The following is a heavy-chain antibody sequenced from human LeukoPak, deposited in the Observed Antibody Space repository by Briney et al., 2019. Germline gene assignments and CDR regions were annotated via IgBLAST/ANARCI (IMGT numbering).Heavy chain of an antibody. Sequence: SETLSLTCTVSGGSINNYWWSWIRQPPGKGLEWIGYIYYTGSTNYNPSLKSRVTMSVDTSKIQFSLKLSSVTTADTAVYFCARSRYYYDSSGYYYFDYWGQGTLVTVSS. J-gene: IGHJ4*02. CDR2: IYYTGST. CDR1: GGSINNYW. D-gene: IGHD3-22*01. V-gene: IGHV4-59*01. CDR3: ARSRYYYDSSGYYYFDY.